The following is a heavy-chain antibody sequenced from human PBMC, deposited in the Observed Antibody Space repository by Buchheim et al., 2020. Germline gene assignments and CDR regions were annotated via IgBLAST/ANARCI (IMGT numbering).Heavy chain of an antibody. J-gene: IGHJ6*02. CDR1: GFTFSSYG. CDR3: AKDHSSSFYYYYGMDV. Sequence: QVQLVESGGGVVQPGRSLRLSCAASGFTFSSYGMHWVRQAPGKGLEWVAVISYDGSNKYYADSVKGRFTISRDNSKNTLYLQMNSLRAEDTAAYYCAKDHSSSFYYYYGMDVWGQGTT. D-gene: IGHD6-6*01. CDR2: ISYDGSNK. V-gene: IGHV3-30*18.